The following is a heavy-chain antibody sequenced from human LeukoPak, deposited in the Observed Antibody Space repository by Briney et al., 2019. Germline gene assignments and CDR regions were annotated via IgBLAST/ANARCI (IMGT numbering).Heavy chain of an antibody. CDR1: GGSFSGYY. CDR3: ARTIMRSYYDFWSGQGWFDP. V-gene: IGHV4-34*01. Sequence: PSETLSLTCAVYGGSFSGYYWSWIRQPPGKGLEWIGEINHSGSTNYNPSLKSRVTISVDTSKNQFSLKLSSVTAADTAVYYCARTIMRSYYDFWSGQGWFDPWGQGTLVTVSS. CDR2: INHSGST. D-gene: IGHD3-3*01. J-gene: IGHJ5*02.